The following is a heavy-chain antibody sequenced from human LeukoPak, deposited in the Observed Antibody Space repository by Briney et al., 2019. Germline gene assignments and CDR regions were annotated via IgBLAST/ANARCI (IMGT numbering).Heavy chain of an antibody. CDR1: GGTFSSYA. V-gene: IGHV1-69*13. CDR2: IIPIFGTA. D-gene: IGHD2-8*01. Sequence: VKVSCQASGGTFSSYAISWVRQAPGQGLEWMGGIIPIFGTANYAQKFQGRVTITADESTSTAYMELSSLRSEDTAVYYCARRYCTNGVCHPLDYWGQGTLVTVSS. CDR3: ARRYCTNGVCHPLDY. J-gene: IGHJ4*02.